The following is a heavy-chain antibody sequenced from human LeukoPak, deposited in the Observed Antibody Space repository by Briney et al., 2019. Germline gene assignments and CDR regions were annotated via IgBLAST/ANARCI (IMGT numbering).Heavy chain of an antibody. CDR3: ARDGAYSYTY. Sequence: GGSLRLSCAGSGFNFNDYGMHWVRQAPGKGLEWVAIIWHDGNNKYYADSVRGRFTISRDNSKNTLFLEMNSLRAEDTAVYYCARDGAYSYTYWGQGTLVTVSS. CDR2: IWHDGNNK. D-gene: IGHD5-18*01. CDR1: GFNFNDYG. J-gene: IGHJ4*02. V-gene: IGHV3-33*01.